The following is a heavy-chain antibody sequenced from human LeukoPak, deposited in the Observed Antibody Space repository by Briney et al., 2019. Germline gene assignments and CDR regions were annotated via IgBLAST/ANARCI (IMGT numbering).Heavy chain of an antibody. Sequence: SQTRSLTCTVSGGSISSGGYYWGWIRQHPGKGLEWIGYIYYSGSTYYNPSLKSRVTISVDTSKNQFSLKLSSVTAADTAVYYCARETAMVLRYFDYWGQGTLVTVSS. CDR1: GGSISSGGYY. V-gene: IGHV4-31*03. CDR3: ARETAMVLRYFDY. J-gene: IGHJ4*02. CDR2: IYYSGST. D-gene: IGHD5-18*01.